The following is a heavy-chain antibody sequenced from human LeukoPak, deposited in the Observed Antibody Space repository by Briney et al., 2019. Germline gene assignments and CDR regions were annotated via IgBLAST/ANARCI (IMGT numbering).Heavy chain of an antibody. Sequence: VSVKVSCKASGYTFTSYGISWVRQAPGQGLEWMGWISAYNGNTNYAQKLQGRVTMTTDTSTSTAYMELRSLRSDDTAVYYCARDYGMDIVVVPAAISVTRFDYWGQGTLVTVSS. D-gene: IGHD2-2*03. CDR3: ARDYGMDIVVVPAAISVTRFDY. CDR1: GYTFTSYG. V-gene: IGHV1-18*01. J-gene: IGHJ4*02. CDR2: ISAYNGNT.